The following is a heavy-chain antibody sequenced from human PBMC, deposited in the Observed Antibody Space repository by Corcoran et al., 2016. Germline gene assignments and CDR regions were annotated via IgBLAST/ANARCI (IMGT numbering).Heavy chain of an antibody. Sequence: EVQLVESGGGLVKPGGSLRLSCAASGFTFSTYSMNWVRQAPGKGLEWVSSISSSSSYIYYANSVKGRFNISRDNAKNSLYLQMNSLRAEDTAVYYCARTAGEQRLGYFDYWGQGTLVTVSS. V-gene: IGHV3-21*01. CDR2: ISSSSSYI. J-gene: IGHJ4*02. CDR3: ARTAGEQRLGYFDY. CDR1: GFTFSTYS. D-gene: IGHD6-25*01.